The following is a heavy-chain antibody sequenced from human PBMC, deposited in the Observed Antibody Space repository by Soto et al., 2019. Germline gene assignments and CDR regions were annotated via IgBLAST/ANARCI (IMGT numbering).Heavy chain of an antibody. V-gene: IGHV4-31*03. CDR3: ARDSANYYDSSGYRYYYYYGMDV. J-gene: IGHJ6*02. CDR1: GGSSSSGGYN. D-gene: IGHD3-22*01. CDR2: IYSSGST. Sequence: SETLSLTCTVSGGSSSSGGYNWDWIIQHPGKGLEWIGYIYSSGSTYYNPSLTSRVTISVGTSTNQFSLKLSYVTAADTDVYYCARDSANYYDSSGYRYYYYYGMDVWGQGNTV.